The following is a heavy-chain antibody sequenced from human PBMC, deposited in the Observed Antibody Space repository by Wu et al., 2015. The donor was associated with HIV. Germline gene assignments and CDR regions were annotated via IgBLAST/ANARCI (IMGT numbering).Heavy chain of an antibody. CDR1: GGSLSGFY. D-gene: IGHD1-26*01. J-gene: IGHJ4*02. V-gene: IGHV4-34*01. CDR2: IDHSGST. Sequence: QVQVKQWGAGLLKPSETLSLTCAVYGGSLSGFYWSWIRQIPGKGLEWIGEIDHSGSTRYNPSLKSRVAMLIDMSKRQFSLKLSSVTAADTAMYYCARGSGGVWGQGTLVTVSS. CDR3: ARGSGGV.